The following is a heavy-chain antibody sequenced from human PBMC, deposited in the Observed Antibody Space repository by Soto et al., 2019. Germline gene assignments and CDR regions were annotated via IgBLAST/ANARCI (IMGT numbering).Heavy chain of an antibody. Sequence: QVQLVESGGGVVQPGRSLRLSCAASGFTFSSYAMHWVRQAPGKGLEWVAVISYDGSNKYYADSVKGRFTISRDNSKNTLYLQMNSLRAEDTAVYYCARKMYYYDSSGYPQPYYYYGMDVWGQGTTVTVSS. J-gene: IGHJ6*02. CDR2: ISYDGSNK. V-gene: IGHV3-30-3*01. CDR3: ARKMYYYDSSGYPQPYYYYGMDV. D-gene: IGHD3-22*01. CDR1: GFTFSSYA.